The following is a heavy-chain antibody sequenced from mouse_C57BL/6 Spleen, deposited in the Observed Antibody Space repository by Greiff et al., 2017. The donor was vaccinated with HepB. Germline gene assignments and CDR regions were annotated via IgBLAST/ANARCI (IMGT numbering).Heavy chain of an antibody. CDR1: GYTFTDYN. V-gene: IGHV1-22*01. Sequence: VQLQQSGPELVKPGASVKMSCKASGYTFTDYNMHWVKQSHGKSLEWIGYINPNNGGTSYNQKFKGKATLTVNKSSSTAYMELRSLTSEDSAVYYCAREPSLIPTVVATPLDYWGQGTTLTVSS. CDR3: AREPSLIPTVVATPLDY. D-gene: IGHD1-1*01. J-gene: IGHJ2*01. CDR2: INPNNGGT.